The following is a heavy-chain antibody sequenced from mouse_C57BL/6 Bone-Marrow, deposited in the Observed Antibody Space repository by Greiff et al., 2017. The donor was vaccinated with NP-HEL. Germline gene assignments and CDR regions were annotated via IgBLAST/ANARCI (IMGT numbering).Heavy chain of an antibody. Sequence: EVNLVESGGGLVQSGRSLRLSCATSGFTFSDFYMEWVRQAPGKGLEWIAASRNKANDYTTEYSASVKGRFIVSRDTSQSILYLQMNALRAEDTAIYYCARDVNYAMDYWGQGTSVTVSS. CDR3: ARDVNYAMDY. CDR1: GFTFSDFY. CDR2: SRNKANDYTT. V-gene: IGHV7-1*01. J-gene: IGHJ4*01.